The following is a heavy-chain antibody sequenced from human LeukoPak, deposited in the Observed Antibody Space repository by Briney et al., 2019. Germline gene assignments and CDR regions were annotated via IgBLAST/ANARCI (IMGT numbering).Heavy chain of an antibody. CDR2: IDGYADNT. D-gene: IGHD6-19*01. V-gene: IGHV3-23*01. Sequence: PGGSLRLSCAASGFTFSNYAMTWVRPAPGQGREWVSAIDGYADNTYYADSVKDRFTISRDNAQSTLSLQMTSLRVEDTGVYYCAKDPVVRTSGWYRDCFDRWGRGTLVTVSS. CDR3: AKDPVVRTSGWYRDCFDR. CDR1: GFTFSNYA. J-gene: IGHJ5*02.